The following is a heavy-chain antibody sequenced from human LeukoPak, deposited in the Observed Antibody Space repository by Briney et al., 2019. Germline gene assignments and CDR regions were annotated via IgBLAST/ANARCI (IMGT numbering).Heavy chain of an antibody. Sequence: PGGSLRLSCAASGFTFDDYTMHWVRQAPGKGLEWVSLISWDGGSTYYADSVKGRFTISRDNSKNSLYLQMNSLRTEDTALYYCAKEMYSSGWYGYYYYYGMDVWGQGTTVTVSS. D-gene: IGHD6-19*01. CDR3: AKEMYSSGWYGYYYYYGMDV. V-gene: IGHV3-43*01. CDR2: ISWDGGST. CDR1: GFTFDDYT. J-gene: IGHJ6*02.